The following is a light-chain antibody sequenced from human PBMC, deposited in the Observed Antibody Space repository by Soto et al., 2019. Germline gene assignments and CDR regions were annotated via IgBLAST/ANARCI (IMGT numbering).Light chain of an antibody. Sequence: QFVLTQSPSVSGAPGQRVTISCTGTSSNIAAGHDVQWYQQLPGTAPKLLIYANSNRPSGVPDRFSGSTSGTSSSLAIAGLQDEYEADYYCQSYDTGLHVVFGRGTKLTVL. V-gene: IGLV1-40*01. J-gene: IGLJ2*01. CDR1: SSNIAAGHD. CDR2: ANS. CDR3: QSYDTGLHVV.